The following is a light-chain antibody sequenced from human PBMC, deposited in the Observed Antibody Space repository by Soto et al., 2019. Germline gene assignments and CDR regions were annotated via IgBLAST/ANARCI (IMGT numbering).Light chain of an antibody. J-gene: IGKJ1*01. CDR2: KAS. CDR3: QHYNSYSRA. CDR1: DNIGPW. V-gene: IGKV1-5*03. Sequence: DIQMTQSPSTLSASIGDRVAITCRASDNIGPWVAWYQQKPGKAPKLLIYKASTLETGAPSRFAGSGSGTGVTLTCTRLQPDDFETYDGQHYNSYSRAFGQGTKVEV.